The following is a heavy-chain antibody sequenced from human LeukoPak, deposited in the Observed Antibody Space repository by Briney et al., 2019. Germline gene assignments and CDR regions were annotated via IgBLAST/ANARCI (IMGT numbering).Heavy chain of an antibody. CDR1: GFTFSNYA. V-gene: IGHV3-21*01. J-gene: IGHJ4*02. CDR2: ISPSSRYI. Sequence: GGSLRLSCAASGFTFSNYAMNWVRQAPGKGLEWVSSISPSSRYIYYADSLKGRFTISRDNTNNSLYLQVNSLRAEDTAVYFCARNLVTTGAFDSWGQGTLVTVSS. CDR3: ARNLVTTGAFDS. D-gene: IGHD4-17*01.